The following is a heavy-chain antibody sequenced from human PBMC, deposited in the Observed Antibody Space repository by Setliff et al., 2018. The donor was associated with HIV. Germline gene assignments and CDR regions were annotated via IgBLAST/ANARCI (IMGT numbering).Heavy chain of an antibody. D-gene: IGHD1-26*01. J-gene: IGHJ6*03. Sequence: GASVKVSCKASGYSFTKYVMHWVRQAPGQRLEWMGWINAGNDNTKYSQKFQGRVTITRDTSANTAYMELSSLRSEDTAVYYCARAGRSGSYNHYYYYYMDVWGKGTTVTVSS. CDR3: ARAGRSGSYNHYYYYYMDV. CDR1: GYSFTKYV. V-gene: IGHV1-3*01. CDR2: INAGNDNT.